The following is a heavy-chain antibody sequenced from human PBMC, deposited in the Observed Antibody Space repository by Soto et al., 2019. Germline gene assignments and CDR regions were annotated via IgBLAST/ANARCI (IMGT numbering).Heavy chain of an antibody. D-gene: IGHD1-7*01. CDR2: IYYSGST. CDR3: ARAPYGTRNWNYNYWWFDP. Sequence: PSETLSLTCTVPGGSISSSSYYWGWIRQPPGKGLEWIGSIYYSGSTYYNPSLKSRVTISVDTSKNQFSLKLSSVTAADTAVYYCARAPYGTRNWNYNYWWFDPWGQGTLVTVSS. J-gene: IGHJ5*02. CDR1: GGSISSSSYY. V-gene: IGHV4-39*07.